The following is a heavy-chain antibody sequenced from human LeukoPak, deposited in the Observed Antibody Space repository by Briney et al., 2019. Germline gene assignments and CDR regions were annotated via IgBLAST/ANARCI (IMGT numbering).Heavy chain of an antibody. CDR3: ATYSSSYPIDY. V-gene: IGHV3-7*05. CDR2: LNQDGSEK. Sequence: GGSLRLSCAASGVAFRNYWMNWVCQAPGKGLEWVASLNQDGSEKYYVDSVKGRFTISRDNAKNSLYLQTNSLRAEDTAVYYCATYSSSYPIDYWGQGTLVTVSS. D-gene: IGHD1-26*01. J-gene: IGHJ4*02. CDR1: GVAFRNYW.